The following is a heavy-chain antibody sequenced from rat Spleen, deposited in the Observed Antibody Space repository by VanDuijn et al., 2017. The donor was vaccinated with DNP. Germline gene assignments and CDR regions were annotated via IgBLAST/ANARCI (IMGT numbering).Heavy chain of an antibody. CDR2: IWNTGGT. CDR3: ARGGSFAY. V-gene: IGHV2-41*01. Sequence: QVQLKESGPGLVQPSQTLSLTCTVAGFSLTTYNVHWVRKPPGKGLEWMGGIWNTGGTRYNSALKSRLSISKDTSKSQVFLKMNSLQTEDTATYYCARGGSFAYWGQGTLVTVSS. J-gene: IGHJ3*01. CDR1: GFSLTTYN. D-gene: IGHD1-2*01.